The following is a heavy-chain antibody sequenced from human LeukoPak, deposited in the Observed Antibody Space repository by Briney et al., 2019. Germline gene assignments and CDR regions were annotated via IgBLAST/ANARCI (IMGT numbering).Heavy chain of an antibody. CDR2: IIPIFGIA. J-gene: IGHJ3*01. Sequence: SVKVSCKASGGTFSSYAISWVRQAPGQGLEWMGRIIPIFGIANYAQKFQGRVTITADKSTSTAYMELSSLRSEDTAVHYCARSSRTTDDAFDLWGQGTMVTVSS. D-gene: IGHD1-1*01. V-gene: IGHV1-69*04. CDR1: GGTFSSYA. CDR3: ARSSRTTDDAFDL.